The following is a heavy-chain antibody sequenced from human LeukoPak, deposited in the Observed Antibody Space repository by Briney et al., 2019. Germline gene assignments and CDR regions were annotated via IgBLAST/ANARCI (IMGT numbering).Heavy chain of an antibody. V-gene: IGHV3-48*01. CDR2: ISSSSSTI. J-gene: IGHJ5*02. Sequence: GGPLRLSCAASGFTFSSYGMTWVRQAPGKGLEWVSYISSSSSTIYYADSVKGRFTISRDNAKNSLYLQSNSLRAEDTAVYYCARSLVVGATYPYHWGQGTLVTVSS. D-gene: IGHD1-26*01. CDR3: ARSLVVGATYPYH. CDR1: GFTFSSYG.